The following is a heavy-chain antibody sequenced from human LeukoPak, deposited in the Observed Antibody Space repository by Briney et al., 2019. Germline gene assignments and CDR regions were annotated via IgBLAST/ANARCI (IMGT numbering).Heavy chain of an antibody. CDR3: ARDGYSFGHDFDY. CDR1: GFTFSSYW. CDR2: IKGDGSST. Sequence: PGGSLRLSCAASGFTFSSYWMHWVRHTPGKGLVWVSRIKGDGSSTSYADSVKGRFTISRDNAENTLYLQMNSLRAEDTAVYYCARDGYSFGHDFDYWGQGTLVTVSS. D-gene: IGHD5-18*01. J-gene: IGHJ4*02. V-gene: IGHV3-74*01.